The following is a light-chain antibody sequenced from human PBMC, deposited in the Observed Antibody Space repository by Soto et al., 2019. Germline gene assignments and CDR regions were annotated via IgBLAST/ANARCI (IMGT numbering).Light chain of an antibody. CDR2: DAS. V-gene: IGKV3D-15*01. J-gene: IGKJ1*01. Sequence: EIVMTQFPATLSESPGERVTLSCRASQSVSTNVAWYQQKPGEAPRLLIFDASARAVDIPGRFSGSVSGTEFTLTISSLQPEDFAVYFCHSYDKWPPGTFGQGPKVEIK. CDR1: QSVSTN. CDR3: HSYDKWPPGT.